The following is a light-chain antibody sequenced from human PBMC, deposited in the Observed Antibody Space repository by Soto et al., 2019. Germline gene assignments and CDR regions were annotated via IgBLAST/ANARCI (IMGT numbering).Light chain of an antibody. Sequence: DIVMTQSPDSLAVSLGERATINCKSRQSVLYSFNNKNILAWYQQKPGQPPKLLIYWASTRESGVPDRFSGSGSGTHFTLTTSSLQAEDVAVYYCQQYYSTPWTFGQGTKVEIK. J-gene: IGKJ1*01. CDR2: WAS. V-gene: IGKV4-1*01. CDR3: QQYYSTPWT. CDR1: QSVLYSFNNKNI.